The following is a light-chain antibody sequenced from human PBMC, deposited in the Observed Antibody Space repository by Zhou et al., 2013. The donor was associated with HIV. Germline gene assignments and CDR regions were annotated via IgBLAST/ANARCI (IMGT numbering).Light chain of an antibody. CDR1: QSISDL. CDR2: AAS. CDR3: QQLHDSSLIT. J-gene: IGKJ5*01. V-gene: IGKV1-5*01. Sequence: DIQMTQSTSTLSASVGDRVTITCRASQSISDLLAWYQQQPGKAPKLLIYAASTLRSGVPSRFSGSGSGTDFTLTISCLQSEDFATYYCQQLHDSSLITFGQGTRVDFK.